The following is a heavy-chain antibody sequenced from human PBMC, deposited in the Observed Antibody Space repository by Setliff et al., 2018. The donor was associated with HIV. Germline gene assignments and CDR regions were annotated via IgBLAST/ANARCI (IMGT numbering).Heavy chain of an antibody. D-gene: IGHD6-6*01. V-gene: IGHV1-2*06. CDR1: GYTFTDYF. CDR2: INPKTGDT. J-gene: IGHJ5*02. CDR3: ARDWSMTSRESNWFDP. Sequence: VKVSCKASGYTFTDYFMHWVRQAPGQGLEWMGRINPKTGDTKYKQKFQGRVTMTRDASVNTAYMELSSLTSDDTAVYYCARDWSMTSRESNWFDPWGQGTRVTVSS.